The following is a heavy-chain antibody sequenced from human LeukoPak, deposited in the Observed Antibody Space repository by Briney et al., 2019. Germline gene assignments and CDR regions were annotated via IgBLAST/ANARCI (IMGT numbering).Heavy chain of an antibody. J-gene: IGHJ5*02. CDR2: ISTYNGNT. Sequence: ASVRVSCKASGYTFTSYGISWVRQAPGQGLEWMGWISTYNGNTNYAQNLQGRVTMTTDTSTNTAYMELRSLRSDDTAVYYCARASASTVTSPWGQGALVTVSS. CDR1: GYTFTSYG. CDR3: ARASASTVTSP. V-gene: IGHV1-18*01. D-gene: IGHD4-17*01.